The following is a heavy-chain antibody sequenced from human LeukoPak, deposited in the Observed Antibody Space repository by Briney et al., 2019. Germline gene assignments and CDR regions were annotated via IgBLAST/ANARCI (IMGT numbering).Heavy chain of an antibody. D-gene: IGHD2-2*01. V-gene: IGHV1-69*05. CDR2: IIPIFGTA. Sequence: ASVKVSCKASGGTFSSCAISWVRQAPGQGLEWMGGIIPIFGTANYAQKFQGRVTITTDESTSTAYMELSSLRSEDTAVYYCASFPVPAAGRYWFDPWGQGTLVTVSS. J-gene: IGHJ5*02. CDR3: ASFPVPAAGRYWFDP. CDR1: GGTFSSCA.